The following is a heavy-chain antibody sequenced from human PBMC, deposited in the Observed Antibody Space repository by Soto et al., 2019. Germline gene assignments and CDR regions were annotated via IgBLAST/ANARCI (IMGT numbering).Heavy chain of an antibody. Sequence: ESGGGLVQPGGSLRLSCAASGFTFSTYWMTWLRQAPGKGLEWVGNIKQDGSEKYYVDSVKGRFSISRDNAKNSLYLQMSSLRAEDPAVYYCAGGAGLAYWGQGTLVTVSS. V-gene: IGHV3-7*04. CDR1: GFTFSTYW. CDR2: IKQDGSEK. J-gene: IGHJ4*02. CDR3: AGGAGLAY.